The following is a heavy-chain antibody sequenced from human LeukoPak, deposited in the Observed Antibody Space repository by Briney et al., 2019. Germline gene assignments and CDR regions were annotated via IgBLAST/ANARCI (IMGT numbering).Heavy chain of an antibody. D-gene: IGHD5-18*01. V-gene: IGHV1-18*01. CDR2: ISVYTGNT. CDR1: GYTFTSYS. Sequence: ASVKVSCKASGYTFTSYSISWVRQAPGQGLEWMGRISVYTGNTNYEQKLQGRVTMTTDTSTNTAYMELRSLRSDDTAVYYCARGVDTAMVGWFDPWGQGTLVTVSS. CDR3: ARGVDTAMVGWFDP. J-gene: IGHJ5*02.